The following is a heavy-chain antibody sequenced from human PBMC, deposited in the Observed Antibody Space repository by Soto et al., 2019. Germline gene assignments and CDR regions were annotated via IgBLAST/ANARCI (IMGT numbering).Heavy chain of an antibody. V-gene: IGHV1-18*04. CDR3: ARAGASDWNYVSSSC. D-gene: IGHD1-7*01. CDR1: GYTFTSSG. Sequence: QIQLVQSGAEVKKPGASVKVSCKASGYTFTSSGFNWVRQALGRELEWMGWISANSGNTNYAQNLQGRVTMTTDTSTSTAYMELRSLTSDDTAVYYCARAGASDWNYVSSSCWGQGTPVTVSS. J-gene: IGHJ4*02. CDR2: ISANSGNT.